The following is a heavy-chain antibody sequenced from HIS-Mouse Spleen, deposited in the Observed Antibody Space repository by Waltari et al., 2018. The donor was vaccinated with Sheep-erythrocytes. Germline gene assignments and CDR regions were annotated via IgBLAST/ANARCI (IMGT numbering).Heavy chain of an antibody. V-gene: IGHV3-21*01. Sequence: EVQLVESGGGLVKPGGSLRLSCAASGFTFSSYSMNCVRQAPGKGLEVLSSSVSRSRYIYYVDSVKGRFTISRDNAKNSLYLQMNRLRAEDTAVYYCARDSTSDAFDIWGQGTMVTVSS. D-gene: IGHD6-6*01. CDR1: GFTFSSYS. CDR2: SVSRSRYI. J-gene: IGHJ3*02. CDR3: ARDSTSDAFDI.